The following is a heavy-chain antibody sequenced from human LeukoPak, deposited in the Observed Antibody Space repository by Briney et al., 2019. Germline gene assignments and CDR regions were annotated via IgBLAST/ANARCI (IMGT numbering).Heavy chain of an antibody. CDR3: AKIRDYDYVWGPGAFDI. CDR1: GFTFDDYA. Sequence: GGSLRLSCAASGFTFDDYAMHWVRQAPGKGLEWVSGISWNSGSIGYADSVKGRFTISRDNAKNSLYLQMNSLRAEDTALYYCAKIRDYDYVWGPGAFDIWGQGTMVTVSS. CDR2: ISWNSGSI. D-gene: IGHD3-16*01. V-gene: IGHV3-9*01. J-gene: IGHJ3*02.